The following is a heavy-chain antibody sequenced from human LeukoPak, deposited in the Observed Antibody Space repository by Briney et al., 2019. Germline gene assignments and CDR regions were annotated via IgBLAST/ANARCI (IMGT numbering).Heavy chain of an antibody. CDR1: GYTFTSYY. V-gene: IGHV1-46*01. CDR2: INPSGGST. Sequence: ASVKVSCKASGYTFTSYYMHWVRQAPGQGLEWMGIINPSGGSTSYAQKFQGRVTMTRDMSTSTVYMELSSLRSEDTAVYYCARASMVRGVWYYYYYMDVWGKGTTVTISS. J-gene: IGHJ6*03. CDR3: ARASMVRGVWYYYYYMDV. D-gene: IGHD3-10*01.